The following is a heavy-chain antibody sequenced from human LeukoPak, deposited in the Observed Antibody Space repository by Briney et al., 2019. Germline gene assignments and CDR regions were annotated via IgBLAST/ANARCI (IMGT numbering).Heavy chain of an antibody. CDR3: ARVIATRAHYYYYMDV. CDR1: GFTFSDHY. D-gene: IGHD2/OR15-2a*01. CDR2: ISNSGRTI. J-gene: IGHJ6*03. Sequence: GGSLRLSCAASGFTFSDHYMSWIRQAPGRRLQWVSYISNSGRTIYYADSVKGRVTISSGNAENSLYLQMNSLRAEDTAVYYCARVIATRAHYYYYMDVWGKGTTVTVSS. V-gene: IGHV3-11*04.